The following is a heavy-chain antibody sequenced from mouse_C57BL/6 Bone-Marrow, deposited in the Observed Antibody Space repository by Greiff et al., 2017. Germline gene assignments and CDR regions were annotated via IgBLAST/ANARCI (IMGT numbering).Heavy chain of an antibody. CDR2: IHPNSGST. V-gene: IGHV1-64*01. Sequence: QVQLQQPGAELVKPGASVKLSCKASGYTFTSYWMHWVKQRPGQGLEWIGMIHPNSGSTNYNEKFKSKATLTVDKSSSTAYMQLSSLTSEDSAVYYCARIPIYYGNDYWCFDVWGTGTTVTVSS. CDR1: GYTFTSYW. CDR3: ARIPIYYGNDYWCFDV. J-gene: IGHJ1*03. D-gene: IGHD2-1*01.